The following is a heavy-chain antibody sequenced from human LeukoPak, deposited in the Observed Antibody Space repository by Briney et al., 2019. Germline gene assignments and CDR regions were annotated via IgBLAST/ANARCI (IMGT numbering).Heavy chain of an antibody. D-gene: IGHD3-10*01. Sequence: PGGSLRLSCAASGFTFSSYAMSWVRQAPGKGLEWVSAISGSGGSTYYADSVKGRFTISRDNAKNSLYLQVNSLRAEDTAVYYCARDSLWFGDAFDIWGQGTMVTVSS. CDR1: GFTFSSYA. V-gene: IGHV3-23*01. J-gene: IGHJ3*02. CDR2: ISGSGGST. CDR3: ARDSLWFGDAFDI.